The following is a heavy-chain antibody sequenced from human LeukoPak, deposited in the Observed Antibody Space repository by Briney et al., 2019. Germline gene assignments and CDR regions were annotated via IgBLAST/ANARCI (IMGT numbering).Heavy chain of an antibody. CDR2: ISAGGGTT. J-gene: IGHJ4*02. D-gene: IGHD3-22*01. CDR1: GFTFSSFA. CDR3: AKGGVGCGYYTGGYYFDY. Sequence: GGSLRLSCAASGFTFSSFAMSCVRQAPGKGLEWVSAISAGGGTTYYADSVKGRFTIRRDNSKNTLYLQMNSLRAEDTAVYFCAKGGVGCGYYTGGYYFDYWGQGTVVTVSS. V-gene: IGHV3-23*01.